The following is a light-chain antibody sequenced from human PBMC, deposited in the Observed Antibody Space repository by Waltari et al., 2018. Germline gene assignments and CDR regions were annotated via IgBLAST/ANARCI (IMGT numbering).Light chain of an antibody. Sequence: DIVMTQSPLSLPVTPGEPAPTSCRSSQSLLHSNGYNYLDCYLQKPGQSPQLLIYLGSNRASGVPDRFSGSGSGTDFTLKISRVEAEDVGVYYCMQALQTPTFGQGTKVEIK. CDR1: QSLLHSNGYNY. V-gene: IGKV2-28*01. J-gene: IGKJ1*01. CDR2: LGS. CDR3: MQALQTPT.